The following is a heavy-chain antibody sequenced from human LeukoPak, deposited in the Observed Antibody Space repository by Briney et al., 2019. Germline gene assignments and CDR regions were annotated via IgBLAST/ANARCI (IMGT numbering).Heavy chain of an antibody. CDR2: IYSGGGT. CDR1: GXTVRNNY. CDR3: ARDVV. J-gene: IGHJ4*02. D-gene: IGHD2-15*01. Sequence: GGSLRLSCAASGXTVRNNYVSWVRQAPGKGLEWISVIYSGGGTSYADSVKGRFTISRDNSKNTLYLQMNSLSAEDTAVYYCARDVVWGQGALVTVSS. V-gene: IGHV3-53*05.